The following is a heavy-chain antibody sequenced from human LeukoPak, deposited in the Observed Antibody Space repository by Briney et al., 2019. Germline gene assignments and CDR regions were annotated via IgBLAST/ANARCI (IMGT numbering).Heavy chain of an antibody. CDR3: ARGRHDITMIVVVMTSVSYYLDV. Sequence: PSETLSLTCAVYGGSFSGYHWTWIRQSPGKGVEWIGDINPSGSTYYNPSLKSRLTISVDTSKNQFSLKLRSVTAADTAVYYCARGRHDITMIVVVMTSVSYYLDVWGKETTVTVS. D-gene: IGHD3-22*01. CDR2: INPSGST. J-gene: IGHJ6*03. CDR1: GGSFSGYH. V-gene: IGHV4-34*01.